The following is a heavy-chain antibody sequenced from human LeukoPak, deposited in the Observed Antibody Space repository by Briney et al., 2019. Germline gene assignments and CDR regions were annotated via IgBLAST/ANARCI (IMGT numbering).Heavy chain of an antibody. J-gene: IGHJ4*02. Sequence: SETLSLTCTVSGGSISSYYWSWIRQPAGKGLEWIGRIYTSGSTNYNPSLKSRVTMSVDTSKNQFSLKLSSVTAADTAVYYCAREVPNCSSTSCYLDYWGQGTLVTVSS. CDR3: AREVPNCSSTSCYLDY. CDR1: GGSISSYY. D-gene: IGHD2-2*01. CDR2: IYTSGST. V-gene: IGHV4-4*07.